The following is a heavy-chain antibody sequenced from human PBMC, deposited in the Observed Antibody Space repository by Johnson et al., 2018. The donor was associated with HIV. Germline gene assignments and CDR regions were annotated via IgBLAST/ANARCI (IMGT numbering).Heavy chain of an antibody. D-gene: IGHD2-2*02. Sequence: QVQLVESGGGVVQPGRSLRLSCAASGFTFSSYAMHWVRQAPGKGLEWVAVISYDGSNKYYADSVKGRFTVSRDYSKSTLYLQMTSQRAEDTAVYFCASLQDIVVVPAAIGAFDIWGQGTMVTVSS. CDR1: GFTFSSYA. V-gene: IGHV3-30*04. CDR2: ISYDGSNK. CDR3: ASLQDIVVVPAAIGAFDI. J-gene: IGHJ3*02.